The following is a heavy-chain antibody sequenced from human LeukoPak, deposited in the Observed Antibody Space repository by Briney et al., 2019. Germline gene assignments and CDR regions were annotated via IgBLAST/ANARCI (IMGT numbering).Heavy chain of an antibody. J-gene: IGHJ4*02. CDR2: ISGSGGST. CDR1: GFTFSSYA. D-gene: IGHD1-26*01. Sequence: GGSLRLFCAASGFTFSSYAMSWVRQAPGKGLEWVSAISGSGGSTYYADSVKGRFTISRDNSKNTLYLQMNSLRAEDTAVYYCAKDRPYSGSYYDFDYWGQGTLVTVSS. V-gene: IGHV3-23*01. CDR3: AKDRPYSGSYYDFDY.